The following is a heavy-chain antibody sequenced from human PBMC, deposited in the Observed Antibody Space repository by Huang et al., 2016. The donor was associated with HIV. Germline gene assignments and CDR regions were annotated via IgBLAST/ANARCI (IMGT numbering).Heavy chain of an antibody. CDR3: AKGIKSSGSYYFDY. D-gene: IGHD3-10*01. V-gene: IGHV3-23*01. CDR1: GFTFNNYA. Sequence: EVQLLESGGGLVQPGGSLRLSCAASGFTFNNYAMNWVRRAPGKGLECVSTSRGNGGSTYYADSVKGRFTISRDNSKNTLYLHMNSLRVEDTAVYYCAKGIKSSGSYYFDYWGQGTLVTVSS. CDR2: SRGNGGST. J-gene: IGHJ4*02.